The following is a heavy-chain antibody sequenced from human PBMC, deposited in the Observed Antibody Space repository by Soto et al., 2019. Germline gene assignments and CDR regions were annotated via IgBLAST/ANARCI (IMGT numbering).Heavy chain of an antibody. CDR3: AKGRDDIGMVDAFEI. V-gene: IGHV3-23*01. Sequence: EMQLLESGGDLVQPGGSLRLSCAASGFTLSNYAMTWVRQAPGKGLEYISAISGSGVTTYYADSMKGRFTISRDNSKNTLYLQMNSLRAEDTAVYYCAKGRDDIGMVDAFEIWGQGTMVTVSS. CDR1: GFTLSNYA. J-gene: IGHJ3*02. CDR2: ISGSGVTT. D-gene: IGHD2-15*01.